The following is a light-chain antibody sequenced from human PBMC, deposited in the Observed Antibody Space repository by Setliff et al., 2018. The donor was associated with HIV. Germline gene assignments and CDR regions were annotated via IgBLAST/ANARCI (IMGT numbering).Light chain of an antibody. J-gene: IGLJ2*01. CDR2: DVT. CDR1: SNNIGIYES. Sequence: QSALAQPASVSGSPGQSITISCTGSSNNIGIYESISWYQQHPGEVPKLMIYDVTKRPSGVSNRFSGSKSGNTASLTVSGLQTEDEADYYCCSYETGDTWIFGGGTKVTVL. V-gene: IGLV2-23*02. CDR3: CSYETGDTWI.